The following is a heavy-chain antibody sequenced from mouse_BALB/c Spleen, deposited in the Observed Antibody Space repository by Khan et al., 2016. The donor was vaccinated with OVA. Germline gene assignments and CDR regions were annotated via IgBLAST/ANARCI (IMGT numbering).Heavy chain of an antibody. CDR1: GDSITSGY. CDR3: ARWNYRYDGYFDY. J-gene: IGHJ2*01. V-gene: IGHV3-8*02. Sequence: EVKLEESGPSLVKPSQTLSLTCSVTGDSITSGYWNWIRKFPGNKLEYMGYISSSDNTFYNPSLKSRISITRDTSKNQYYLQLNSVTTEDTATYYCARWNYRYDGYFDYWGQGTTLTVSS. CDR2: ISSSDNT. D-gene: IGHD2-14*01.